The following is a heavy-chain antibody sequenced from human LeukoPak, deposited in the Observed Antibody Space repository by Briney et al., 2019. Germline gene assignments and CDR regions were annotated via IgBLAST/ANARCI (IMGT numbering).Heavy chain of an antibody. Sequence: ASVKVSCKASGGTFSSYAISWVRQAPGQGLEWMGGIIPIFGTANYAQKFQGRVTITADESTSTAYMELSSLRSEDTAVYYCARESRYDFWSGYYLDYWGQGTLVTVSS. J-gene: IGHJ4*02. CDR2: IIPIFGTA. D-gene: IGHD3-3*01. V-gene: IGHV1-69*01. CDR3: ARESRYDFWSGYYLDY. CDR1: GGTFSSYA.